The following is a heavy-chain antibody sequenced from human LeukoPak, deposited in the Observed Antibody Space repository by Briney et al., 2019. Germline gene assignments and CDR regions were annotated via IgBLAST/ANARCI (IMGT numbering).Heavy chain of an antibody. Sequence: SETLSLTCTVSGGSISSYYWSWIRQPPGKGLEWIGYIYYSGSTNYNPSLKSRVTISVDTSENQFSLKLSSVTAADTAVYYCARKAKTYYYDSSGYFDYWGQGTLVTVSS. J-gene: IGHJ4*02. CDR2: IYYSGST. CDR1: GGSISSYY. V-gene: IGHV4-59*01. D-gene: IGHD3-22*01. CDR3: ARKAKTYYYDSSGYFDY.